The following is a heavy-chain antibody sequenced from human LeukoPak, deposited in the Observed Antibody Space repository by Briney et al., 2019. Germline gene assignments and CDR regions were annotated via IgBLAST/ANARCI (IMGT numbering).Heavy chain of an antibody. CDR1: GGSISSYY. D-gene: IGHD3-3*01. CDR2: IYYSGST. Sequence: SETLSLTCTVSGGSISSYYWGWIRQPPGKGLEWIGYIYYSGSTNYNPSLTSRVTISVDTSKNQFSLKLSSVTAADTAVYYCARARFLEWSFLGWFDPWGQGTLVTVSS. J-gene: IGHJ5*02. CDR3: ARARFLEWSFLGWFDP. V-gene: IGHV4-59*01.